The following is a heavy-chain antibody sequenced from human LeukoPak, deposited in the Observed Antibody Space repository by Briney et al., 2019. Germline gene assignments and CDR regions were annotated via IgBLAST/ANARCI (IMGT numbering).Heavy chain of an antibody. CDR2: IYPDDSDT. CDR1: GYSFSNYW. CDR3: ARRGGDVSGFYNWFDP. Sequence: PGKSLRISCKGSGYSFSNYWIGWVRQMPGKGLDWMGIIYPDDSDTRYNPSFQGQVTISVDRSVNTAYLQWSSLKASDTAVYYCARRGGDVSGFYNWFDPWGQGTLVTVSS. J-gene: IGHJ5*02. V-gene: IGHV5-51*03. D-gene: IGHD3-22*01.